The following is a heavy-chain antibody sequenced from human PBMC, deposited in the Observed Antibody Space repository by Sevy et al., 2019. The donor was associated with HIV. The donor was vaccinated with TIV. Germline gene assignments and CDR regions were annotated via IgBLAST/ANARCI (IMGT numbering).Heavy chain of an antibody. CDR1: GFTFSSYA. CDR3: AKDYGDYFGLLFVS. D-gene: IGHD4-17*01. CDR2: TSGSGAST. J-gene: IGHJ5*01. Sequence: GGSLRLSCAASGFTFSSYAMSWVRPAPGKGLEWVSATSGSGASTYYADSVKGTFTSSRTNSKNTPYLQMNSLRAEDTAVYYCAKDYGDYFGLLFVSGGEGMVVTVSS. V-gene: IGHV3-23*01.